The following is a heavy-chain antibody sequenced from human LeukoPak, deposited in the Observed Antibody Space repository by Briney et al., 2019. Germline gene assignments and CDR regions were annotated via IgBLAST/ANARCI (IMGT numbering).Heavy chain of an antibody. CDR2: IRSKAYRGGT. D-gene: IGHD1-1*01. CDR3: ARVHDLGPRRPRVSNALDI. V-gene: IGHV3-49*04. J-gene: IGHJ3*02. Sequence: PGRSLRLSCTASGFTFGDYAMSWVRQAPGKGLEWVGFIRSKAYRGGTEYGASVKGRLIMSRDDSKSIAYMQMNSLKTEDTAVYYCARVHDLGPRRPRVSNALDIWGQGTMVTVSS. CDR1: GFTFGDYA.